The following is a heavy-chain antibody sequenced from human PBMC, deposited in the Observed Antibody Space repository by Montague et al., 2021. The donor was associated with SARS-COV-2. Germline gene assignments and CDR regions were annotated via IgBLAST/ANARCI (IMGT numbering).Heavy chain of an antibody. J-gene: IGHJ4*02. CDR2: INHRGST. CDR3: ARGRQHINMVVVVVTGGEYYFDF. V-gene: IGHV4-34*01. D-gene: IGHD3-22*01. Sequence: SETLSLTYAVYDGSFSDYPWTWIRQPPGKGLEWIGEINHRGSTNYNPSLKSRVTISVDTSKNQFSLKMTSVTAADTAVYYCARGRQHINMVVVVVTGGEYYFDFWGQGTLVAVSS. CDR1: DGSFSDYP.